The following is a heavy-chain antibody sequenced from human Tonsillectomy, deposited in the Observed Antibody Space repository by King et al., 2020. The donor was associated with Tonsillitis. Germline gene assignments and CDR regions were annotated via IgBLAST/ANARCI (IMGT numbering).Heavy chain of an antibody. V-gene: IGHV2-5*02. D-gene: IGHD3-22*01. J-gene: IGHJ6*02. CDR2: IYWDDDK. Sequence: FTLKESGPTLVKPTQTLTLTCTFSGFSLTTSGVGVGWIRQPPGKALEWLALIYWDDDKRYSPSLKSMLTITKDTSKNQVVLTITNIDPVATDSYYCAHSFIIVYSSGRQTNDYYYAMDVWGQGTTVTVSS. CDR1: GFSLTTSGVG. CDR3: AHSFIIVYSSGRQTNDYYYAMDV.